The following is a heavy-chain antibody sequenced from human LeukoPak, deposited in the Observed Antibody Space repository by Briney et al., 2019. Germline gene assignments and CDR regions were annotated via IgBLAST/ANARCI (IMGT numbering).Heavy chain of an antibody. D-gene: IGHD6-19*01. V-gene: IGHV4-39*07. CDR2: FYYSERT. J-gene: IGHJ3*01. CDR1: GVSISTNDYF. CDR3: ARRLAAFDV. Sequence: SETLSLTCTVSGVSISTNDYFWGWIRQTPGKGLEWIGRFYYSERTYYNPSLRSRVTISVDASKNLFSLQLTSVTAADTAVYYCARRLAAFDVWGQGTMVTVSS.